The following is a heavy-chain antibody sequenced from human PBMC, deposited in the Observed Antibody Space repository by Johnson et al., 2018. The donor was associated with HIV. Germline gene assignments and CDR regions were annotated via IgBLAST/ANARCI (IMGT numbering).Heavy chain of an antibody. D-gene: IGHD6-6*01. V-gene: IGHV3-11*06. Sequence: QVQLVESGGGLVQPGGSLRLSCAASGFTFSDYYMSWIRQAPGKGLEWVSYYVDSVKGRFTISRDNAKNSLYLQMNSLRAEDTAVYYCARSLPYSSSVGFDIWGQGTMVTVSS. CDR1: GFTFSDYY. J-gene: IGHJ3*02. CDR3: ARSLPYSSSVGFDI.